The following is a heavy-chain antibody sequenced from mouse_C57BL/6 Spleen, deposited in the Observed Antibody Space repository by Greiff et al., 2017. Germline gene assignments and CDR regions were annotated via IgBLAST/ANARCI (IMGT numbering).Heavy chain of an antibody. CDR1: GYTFTDYY. D-gene: IGHD1-1*01. J-gene: IGHJ2*01. CDR3: ARITTVVATGYFDY. CDR2: INPYNGGT. Sequence: EVQLQQSGPVLVKPGASVKMSCKASGYTFTDYYMNWVKQSHRKSLEWIGVINPYNGGTSYNQKFKGKATLTVDKSSSTAYMELNSLTSEDSAVYYCARITTVVATGYFDYWGQGTTLTVSS. V-gene: IGHV1-19*01.